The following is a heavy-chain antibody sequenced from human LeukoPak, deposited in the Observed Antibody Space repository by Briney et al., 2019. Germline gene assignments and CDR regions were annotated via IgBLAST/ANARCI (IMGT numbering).Heavy chain of an antibody. CDR2: VHYTGST. CDR1: GFTFSSYA. V-gene: IGHV4-59*01. Sequence: NTGGSLRLSCAASGFTFSSYAMSWIRQPPGKGLEWIGYVHYTGSTNYNPSLKSRLTISVDTSKNQFSLKLNSVTAADTAVYYCASLRYGSGSQGALDYGSDYWGQGTLVTVSS. J-gene: IGHJ4*02. D-gene: IGHD3-10*01. CDR3: ASLRYGSGSQGALDYGSDY.